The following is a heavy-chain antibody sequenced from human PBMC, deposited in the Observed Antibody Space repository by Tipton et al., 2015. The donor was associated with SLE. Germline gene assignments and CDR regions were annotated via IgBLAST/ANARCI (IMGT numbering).Heavy chain of an antibody. J-gene: IGHJ4*02. CDR3: ARDSPTVAGTFGS. Sequence: TLSLTCTVSDGSISDYYWTWIRQPAGEGLEWIGRIYASGSTNYNPSLRSRAAMSVDTSKSHFSLRLTSVTAADTAVYFCARDSPTVAGTFGSWGQGTLVIVSA. D-gene: IGHD6-19*01. CDR1: DGSISDYY. V-gene: IGHV4-4*07. CDR2: IYASGST.